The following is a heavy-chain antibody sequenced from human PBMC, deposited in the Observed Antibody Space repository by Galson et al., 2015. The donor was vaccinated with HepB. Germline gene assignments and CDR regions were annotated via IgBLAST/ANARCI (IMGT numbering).Heavy chain of an antibody. CDR1: GYSFTNYW. V-gene: IGHV5-10-1*01. CDR3: AARLEWSP. CDR2: VDPSDSYT. Sequence: SGAEVKKPGESLRISCKGSGYSFTNYWISWVRQMPGKGLEWMGRVDPSDSYTNYSPSFQGHVTISADKSISTAYLQWSSLNASDTAIYYCAARLEWSPWGQGTLVTVSS. J-gene: IGHJ5*02. D-gene: IGHD3-3*01.